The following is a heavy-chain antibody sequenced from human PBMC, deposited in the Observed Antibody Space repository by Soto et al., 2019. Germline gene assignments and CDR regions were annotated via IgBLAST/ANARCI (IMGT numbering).Heavy chain of an antibody. J-gene: IGHJ4*02. D-gene: IGHD3-10*01. CDR3: AKAVVGYYYGSGSPNGYGS. CDR1: GFTFSTYA. Sequence: PGGSLRLSCAASGFTFSTYAMSWVRQAPGKGLEWVSAISGSGGSTYYADSVKGRFTISRDNSKNTLYLQMNSLRAEDTAVYYCAKAVVGYYYGSGSPNGYGSWAQRTLVTVSS. CDR2: ISGSGGST. V-gene: IGHV3-23*01.